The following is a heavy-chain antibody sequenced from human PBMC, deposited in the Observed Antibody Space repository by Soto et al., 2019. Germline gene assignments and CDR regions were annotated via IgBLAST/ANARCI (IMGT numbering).Heavy chain of an antibody. Sequence: QMQLQESGPGLVKPSETLSLTGAVSSASIFSEQGSSGVRLPPGKGLEWIGEIHHSGSTNNNPSLRSRVTMSVDKSKNQFSLNLNSVTAADTAVYYCARSFGWYAIDQWGQGTLVIVSS. V-gene: IGHV4-4*02. CDR3: ARSFGWYAIDQ. D-gene: IGHD6-19*01. J-gene: IGHJ4*02. CDR1: SASIFSEQG. CDR2: IHHSGST.